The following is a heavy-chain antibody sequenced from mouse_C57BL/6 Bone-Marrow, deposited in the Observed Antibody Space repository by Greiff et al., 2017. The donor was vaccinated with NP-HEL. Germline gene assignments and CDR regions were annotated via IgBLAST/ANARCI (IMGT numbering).Heavy chain of an antibody. CDR2: INSDGGST. D-gene: IGHD1-1*01. Sequence: DVMLVESGGGLVQPGESLKLSCESNEYEFPSHDMSWVRKTPEKRLELVAAINSDGGSTYYPDTMERRFIISRDNTKKTLYLQMSSLRSEDTALYYCASYYYGSSPWYFDVWGTGTTVTVSS. J-gene: IGHJ1*03. CDR3: ASYYYGSSPWYFDV. V-gene: IGHV5-2*01. CDR1: EYEFPSHD.